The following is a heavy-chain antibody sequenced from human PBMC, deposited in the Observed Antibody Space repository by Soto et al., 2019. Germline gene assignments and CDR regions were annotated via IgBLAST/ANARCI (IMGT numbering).Heavy chain of an antibody. V-gene: IGHV1-58*01. Sequence: ASVEVSCKASGFTFTSSAVQWVRQARGQRLEWIGWIVVGSGNTNYAQKFQERVTITRDMSTSTAYMELSSLRSEDTAVYYCAEGDRWFGELPNLIYYYYGMDVWGQGTTVTVSS. CDR3: AEGDRWFGELPNLIYYYYGMDV. D-gene: IGHD3-10*01. J-gene: IGHJ6*02. CDR1: GFTFTSSA. CDR2: IVVGSGNT.